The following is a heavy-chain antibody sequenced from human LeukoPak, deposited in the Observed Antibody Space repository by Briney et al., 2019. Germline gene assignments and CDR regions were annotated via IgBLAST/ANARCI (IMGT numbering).Heavy chain of an antibody. CDR1: GYTFRSYG. D-gene: IGHD6-13*01. CDR3: ARVDSSYFWFDP. V-gene: IGHV1-18*01. CDR2: SNLDNGNT. J-gene: IGHJ5*02. Sequence: ASVKVSFKASGYTFRSYGITWVRQAPGQGLELMGWSNLDNGNTNYAQKVQGRVTMTTDTSTNTAYMELRTLRSDDTAVYYCARVDSSYFWFDPWGQGTLVTVSS.